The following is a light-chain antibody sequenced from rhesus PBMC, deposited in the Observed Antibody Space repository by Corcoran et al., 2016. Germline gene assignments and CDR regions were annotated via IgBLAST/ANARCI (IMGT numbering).Light chain of an antibody. CDR1: SSDIRDYNY. CDR3: CSCAGSYNYI. Sequence: QAALTQPRSVSGSPGQSVTISCTGTSSDIRDYNYFSWYQQHPDTAPKLIIYEVTKRPSGVSDRFSGSKSGSTASLTISGLQAEDEADYFCCSCAGSYNYIFDVGTRLTVL. J-gene: IGLJ1*01. CDR2: EVT. V-gene: IGLV2-32*01.